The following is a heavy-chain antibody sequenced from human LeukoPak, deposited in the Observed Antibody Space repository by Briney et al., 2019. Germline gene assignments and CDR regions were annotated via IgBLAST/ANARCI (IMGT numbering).Heavy chain of an antibody. CDR3: ARSGGSGSYGDY. J-gene: IGHJ4*02. Sequence: GGSLRLSCAASGFTFSSYGLSWVRQAPGKGLEWVSAISGSGGSTYYADSVKGRFTISRDNAKNSLYLQMNSLRAEDTAVYYCARSGGSGSYGDYWGQGTLVTVSS. D-gene: IGHD3-10*01. V-gene: IGHV3-23*01. CDR1: GFTFSSYG. CDR2: ISGSGGST.